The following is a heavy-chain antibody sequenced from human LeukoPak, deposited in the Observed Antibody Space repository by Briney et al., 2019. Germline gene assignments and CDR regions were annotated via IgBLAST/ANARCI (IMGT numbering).Heavy chain of an antibody. CDR3: AKDVGATTLFDY. Sequence: PGGSLRLSCTVSGFTVSSNSMSWVRQAPGKGLEWVSAISGSGGSTYYADSVKGRFTISRDNSKNTLYLQMNSLRAEDTAVYYCAKDVGATTLFDYWGQGTLVTVSS. J-gene: IGHJ4*02. CDR2: ISGSGGST. CDR1: GFTVSSNS. V-gene: IGHV3-23*01. D-gene: IGHD1-26*01.